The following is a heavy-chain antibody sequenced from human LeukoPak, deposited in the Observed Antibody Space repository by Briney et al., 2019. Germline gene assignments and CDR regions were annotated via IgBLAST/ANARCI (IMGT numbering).Heavy chain of an antibody. CDR3: AGIAAAQYFDY. V-gene: IGHV1-69*13. CDR2: IIPIFGTA. CDR1: GGTFSSDA. D-gene: IGHD6-13*01. Sequence: GASVKVSCKASGGTFSSDAISWVRQAPGQGLEWMGGIIPIFGTANYAQKFQGRVTITADESTSTAYMELSSLRSEDTAVYYCAGIAAAQYFDYWGQGTLVTVSS. J-gene: IGHJ4*02.